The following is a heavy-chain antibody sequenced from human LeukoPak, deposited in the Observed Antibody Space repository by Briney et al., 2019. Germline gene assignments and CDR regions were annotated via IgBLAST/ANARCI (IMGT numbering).Heavy chain of an antibody. Sequence: PGRSLRLSCAASGFTFSSYGMHWVRQAPGKGLEWVAVISYDESNEYYADSVKGRFTISRDNSKSTLFLQMNSLRVEDTAVYYCAKDQSPKRYRQTSDSWGQGTLVTVSS. CDR3: AKDQSPKRYRQTSDS. CDR2: ISYDESNE. CDR1: GFTFSSYG. V-gene: IGHV3-30*18. D-gene: IGHD5-18*01. J-gene: IGHJ4*02.